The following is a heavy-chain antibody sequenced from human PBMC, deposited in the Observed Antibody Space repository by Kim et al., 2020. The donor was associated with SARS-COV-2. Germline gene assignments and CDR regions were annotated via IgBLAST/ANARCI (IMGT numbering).Heavy chain of an antibody. CDR1: GYTFNRQW. J-gene: IGHJ5*02. V-gene: IGHV5-51*01. D-gene: IGHD2-15*01. Sequence: GESLKISCKGSGYTFNRQWIAWVRRRPGKGLEWMGIIYPGDSSARYSPSFQGQVTFSVDKSINVAYLQWSSLTASDSGIYYCARRGRDYNWFDPWGQGTLVIVSS. CDR2: IYPGDSSA. CDR3: ARRGRDYNWFDP.